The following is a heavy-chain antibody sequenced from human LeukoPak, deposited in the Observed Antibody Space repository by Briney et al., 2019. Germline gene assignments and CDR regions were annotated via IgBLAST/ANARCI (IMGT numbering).Heavy chain of an antibody. D-gene: IGHD1-26*01. CDR3: TTVSYSWFDP. J-gene: IGHJ5*02. CDR1: GFTFSNAW. Sequence: SGGSLRLSCAASGFTFSNAWMSWVRQAPGKGLEWVGRIKSKTDGRTTDYAAPVKGRFTISRDDSKNTLYLQMNSLKTEDTAVYYCTTVSYSWFDPWGQGTLVTVSS. V-gene: IGHV3-15*01. CDR2: IKSKTDGRTT.